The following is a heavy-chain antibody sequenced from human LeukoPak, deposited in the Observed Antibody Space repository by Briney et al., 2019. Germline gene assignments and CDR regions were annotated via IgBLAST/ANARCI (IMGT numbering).Heavy chain of an antibody. Sequence: PGGCLRLSCAASGFTFSSYSMSWVRQAPGKGLEWVSFISSSSSDIYYADSIKGRFTISRDNAKNSLFLQMNSLRVDDTAVYYCAKDLPAAVDWGQGTLVTVSS. CDR2: ISSSSSDI. D-gene: IGHD2-2*01. V-gene: IGHV3-21*01. CDR1: GFTFSSYS. CDR3: AKDLPAAVD. J-gene: IGHJ4*02.